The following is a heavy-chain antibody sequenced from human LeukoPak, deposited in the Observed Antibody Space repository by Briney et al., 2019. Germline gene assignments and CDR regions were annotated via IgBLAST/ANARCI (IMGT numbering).Heavy chain of an antibody. CDR3: ARDRYDSSGIFDY. Sequence: PRGPLRLSCAASGFTFSSYEMNWVRQAPGKGLEWVSYISSSGSTIYYADSVKGRFTISRDNAKNSLYLQMNSLRAEDTAVYYCARDRYDSSGIFDYWGQGILVTVSS. CDR1: GFTFSSYE. J-gene: IGHJ4*02. CDR2: ISSSGSTI. D-gene: IGHD3-22*01. V-gene: IGHV3-48*03.